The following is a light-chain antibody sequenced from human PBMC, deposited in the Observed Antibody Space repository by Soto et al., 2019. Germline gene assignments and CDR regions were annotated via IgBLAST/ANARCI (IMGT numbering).Light chain of an antibody. Sequence: DIHTTQSPSSLSASVGDSAPITCRASQGISSYLAWYQQKPGKAPKXMIYAASTLQSGVPSRFSGSGSGTEFTLTISSLQPDDVATYYCQQYNSYPITFGQGTRLEIK. CDR1: QGISSY. V-gene: IGKV1-9*01. CDR3: QQYNSYPIT. J-gene: IGKJ5*01. CDR2: AAS.